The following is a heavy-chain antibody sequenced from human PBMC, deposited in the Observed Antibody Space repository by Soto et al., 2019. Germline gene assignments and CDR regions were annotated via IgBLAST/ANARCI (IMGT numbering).Heavy chain of an antibody. CDR2: ISSGSSFI. CDR1: GFTFSTHT. Sequence: EVQLVESGGGLVKPGGSLSLSCAASGFTFSTHTLNWVRQAPGKGLEWVSSISSGSSFIFYADSVKDRFTISRDNAKSSLFLQMNSLRAEDTAVYYCVRDRGGPMVRGAHALDIWGQGTMVTVSS. V-gene: IGHV3-21*01. D-gene: IGHD3-10*01. J-gene: IGHJ3*02. CDR3: VRDRGGPMVRGAHALDI.